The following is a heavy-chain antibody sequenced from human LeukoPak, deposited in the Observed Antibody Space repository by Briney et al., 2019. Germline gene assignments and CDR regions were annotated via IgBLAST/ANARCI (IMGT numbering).Heavy chain of an antibody. CDR3: AREGYCSSTSCYGGGGFDY. CDR2: ISYDGSNK. Sequence: PGGSLRLSCAASGFTFSSYAMHWVRQAPGKGLEWVAVISYDGSNKYYADSVKGRFTISRDDSKNTLYLQMNSLRAEDTAVYYCAREGYCSSTSCYGGGGFDYWGQGTLVTVTS. V-gene: IGHV3-30-3*01. J-gene: IGHJ4*02. D-gene: IGHD2-2*01. CDR1: GFTFSSYA.